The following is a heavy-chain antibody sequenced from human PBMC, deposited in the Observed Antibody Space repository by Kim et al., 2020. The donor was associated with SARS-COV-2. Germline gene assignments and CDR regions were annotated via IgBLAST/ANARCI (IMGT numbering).Heavy chain of an antibody. CDR1: GFTFDDYG. J-gene: IGHJ5*02. Sequence: GGSLRLSCAASGFTFDDYGMSWVRQAPGKGLEWVSGINWNGGSTGYADSVKGRFTISRDNAKNSLYLQMNSLRAEDTALYHCARVESSSWSGEAGPNWFDPWGQGTLVTVSS. CDR2: INWNGGST. CDR3: ARVESSSWSGEAGPNWFDP. D-gene: IGHD6-13*01. V-gene: IGHV3-20*01.